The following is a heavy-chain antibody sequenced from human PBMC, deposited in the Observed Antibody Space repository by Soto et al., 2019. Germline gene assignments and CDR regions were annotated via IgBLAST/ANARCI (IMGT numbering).Heavy chain of an antibody. CDR2: IWYDGSNK. D-gene: IGHD3-22*01. V-gene: IGHV3-33*01. CDR1: GFTFSSYG. J-gene: IGHJ4*02. CDR3: ASSGSTPYFDY. Sequence: QVQLVESGGGVVQPGRSLRLSCAASGFTFSSYGMHWVRQAPGKGLEWVAVIWYDGSNKYYPDSVKGRFTISRDNSKNPLYLQMNSLRAEDTAVYYCASSGSTPYFDYWGQGTLVTVSS.